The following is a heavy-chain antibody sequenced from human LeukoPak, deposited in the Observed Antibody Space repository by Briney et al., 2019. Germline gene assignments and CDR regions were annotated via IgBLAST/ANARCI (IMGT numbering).Heavy chain of an antibody. CDR2: IDRSGST. CDR3: ASSPRGTEYFHH. CDR1: GGSFSGYS. D-gene: IGHD3-10*01. V-gene: IGHV4-34*01. Sequence: SETLSLTCAVYGGSFSGYSWTWIRQPPGKGLEWIGEIDRSGSTNYNPALKSRLTISVDTSKNQFSLKLSSVTAADTAVYYCASSPRGTEYFHHWGQGTLVTVSS. J-gene: IGHJ1*01.